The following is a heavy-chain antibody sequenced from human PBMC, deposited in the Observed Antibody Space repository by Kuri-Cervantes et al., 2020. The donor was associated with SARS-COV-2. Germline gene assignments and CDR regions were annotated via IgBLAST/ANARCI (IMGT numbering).Heavy chain of an antibody. CDR3: AGGIPAYYYYYMDV. V-gene: IGHV4-39*07. Sequence: SETLSLTCTVSGDSISSSSFYWGWIRQPPGKGLEWIGNINYSGSSYYNPSLKSRVTISVDTSKNQLSLKLNSVTAADTAVYYCAGGIPAYYYYYMDVWGKGTTVTVSS. J-gene: IGHJ6*03. CDR2: INYSGSS. CDR1: GDSISSSSFY. D-gene: IGHD3-16*01.